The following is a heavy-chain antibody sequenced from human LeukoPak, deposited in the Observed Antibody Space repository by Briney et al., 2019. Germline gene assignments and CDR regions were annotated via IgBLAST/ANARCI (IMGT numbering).Heavy chain of an antibody. J-gene: IGHJ4*02. D-gene: IGHD5-12*01. CDR3: ARDLGGYDWYVRSGDFDY. V-gene: IGHV3-30*04. CDR1: GFTFSSYA. CDR2: MSFDGNNK. Sequence: GRSLRLSCAASGFTFSSYALHWVRQAPGKGLEWVALMSFDGNNKWYADSVKGRFTISRDNSKNTLYLQMNSLRAEDTAVYYCARDLGGYDWYVRSGDFDYWGQGTLVTVSS.